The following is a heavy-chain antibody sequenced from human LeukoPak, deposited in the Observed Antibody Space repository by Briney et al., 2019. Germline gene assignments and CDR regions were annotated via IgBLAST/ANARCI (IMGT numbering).Heavy chain of an antibody. CDR1: GGSISSYY. J-gene: IGHJ4*02. CDR3: ARSQYMITFGGVIVRDPRFDY. Sequence: PSETLSLTCTVSGGSISSYYWSWIRQPPGKRLEWIGYIYYSGSTNYNPSLKSRVTISVDTSKNQFSLKLSSVTAADTAVYYCARSQYMITFGGVIVRDPRFDYWGQGTLVTVSS. D-gene: IGHD3-16*02. V-gene: IGHV4-59*01. CDR2: IYYSGST.